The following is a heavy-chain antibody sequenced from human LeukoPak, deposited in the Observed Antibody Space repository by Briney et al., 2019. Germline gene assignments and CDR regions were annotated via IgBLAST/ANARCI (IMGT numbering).Heavy chain of an antibody. D-gene: IGHD3-9*01. CDR3: AKDIRYDILTNDAFDI. CDR1: GFTFDEYA. Sequence: GGSLRLSCAASGFTFDEYAMHWVRQAPGKGLEGVSGSSWKSGSIGYADSVKGRFTISRENAKTSLYLHMNSLRAEDTALYYCAKDIRYDILTNDAFDIWGQGTMVTVSS. V-gene: IGHV3-9*01. J-gene: IGHJ3*02. CDR2: SSWKSGSI.